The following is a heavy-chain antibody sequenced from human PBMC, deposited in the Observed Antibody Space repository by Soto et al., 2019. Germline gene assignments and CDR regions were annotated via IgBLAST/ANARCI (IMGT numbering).Heavy chain of an antibody. CDR3: AHRPIAVAGTFGFDY. CDR1: GFSLSTSGVG. CDR2: IYWDDDK. J-gene: IGHJ4*02. D-gene: IGHD6-13*01. V-gene: IGHV2-5*02. Sequence: QITLKESGPTMVKPTQTLTLTCTFSGFSLSTSGVGVGWMRQPPGKALEWLALIYWDDDKRYSPSLKSRLTITKDTSKNHVVLTMTNMDPVDTATYYCAHRPIAVAGTFGFDYWGQGTLVTVSS.